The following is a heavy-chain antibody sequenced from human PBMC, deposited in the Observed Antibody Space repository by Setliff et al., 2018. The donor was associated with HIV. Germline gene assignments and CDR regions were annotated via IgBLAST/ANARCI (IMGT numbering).Heavy chain of an antibody. CDR3: TRNNVAWYQPLGYFDL. CDR1: GFTFSDHY. V-gene: IGHV3-72*01. CDR2: SRNKANSYTT. D-gene: IGHD2-2*01. J-gene: IGHJ2*01. Sequence: GALRLSCAASGFTFSDHYMDWVRQAPGKGLEWVGRSRNKANSYTTEYAASVKGRFTISRDDSKNMLYLQMNSLKTEDTAVYYCTRNNVAWYQPLGYFDLWGRGNLVTVSS.